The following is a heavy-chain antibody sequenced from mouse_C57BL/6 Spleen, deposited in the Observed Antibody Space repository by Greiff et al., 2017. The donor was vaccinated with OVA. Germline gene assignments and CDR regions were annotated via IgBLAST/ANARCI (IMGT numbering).Heavy chain of an antibody. J-gene: IGHJ1*01. CDR1: GYAFSSSW. CDR3: ARDGGNWYFDV. Sequence: LEESGPELVKPGASVKISCKASGYAFSSSWMNWVKQRPGKGLEWIGRIYPGDGDTNYNGKFKGKATLTADKASSTAYMQLSSLTSEDSAVYFCARDGGNWYFDVWGAGTTVTVSS. D-gene: IGHD2-3*01. CDR2: IYPGDGDT. V-gene: IGHV1-82*01.